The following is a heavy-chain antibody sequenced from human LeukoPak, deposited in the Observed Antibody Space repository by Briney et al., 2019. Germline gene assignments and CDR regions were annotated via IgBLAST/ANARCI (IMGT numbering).Heavy chain of an antibody. CDR3: ARHKRYSSGWYNWFDP. CDR1: GGSISNYY. CDR2: IYYSGST. D-gene: IGHD6-19*01. J-gene: IGHJ5*02. Sequence: SETLSLTCTVSGGSISNYYWGWIRQPPGKGLEWIGSIYYSGSTYYNPSLKSRVTISVDTSKNQFSLKLSSVTAADTAVYYCARHKRYSSGWYNWFDPWGQGTLVTVSS. V-gene: IGHV4-39*01.